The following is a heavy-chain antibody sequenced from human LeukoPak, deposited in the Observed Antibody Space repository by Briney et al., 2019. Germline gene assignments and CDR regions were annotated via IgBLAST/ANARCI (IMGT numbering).Heavy chain of an antibody. J-gene: IGHJ4*02. V-gene: IGHV3-23*01. CDR2: ISDSGDNT. Sequence: GGSLRLSCAASGFTFSSHGMSWVRQAPGKGLEWVSTISDSGDNTYYADSVKGRFTISRDNSKNTLYLQMNSLRAEDTAVYYCARVTYGSGTYGAFDYWGQGTLVTVSS. CDR1: GFTFSSHG. CDR3: ARVTYGSGTYGAFDY. D-gene: IGHD3-10*01.